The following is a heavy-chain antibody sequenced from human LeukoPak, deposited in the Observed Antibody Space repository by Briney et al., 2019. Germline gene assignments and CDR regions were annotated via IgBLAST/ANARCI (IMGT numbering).Heavy chain of an antibody. D-gene: IGHD1-26*01. Sequence: GGSLRLSCAASGFTFSSYGMHWVRQAPGKGLEWVAVISYDGSNKYYADSVKGRFTISRDNSKNTLYLQMNSLRAEDTAVYYCAKDRSYSGSYPDYWGQGTLVTVSS. CDR3: AKDRSYSGSYPDY. CDR1: GFTFSSYG. J-gene: IGHJ4*02. CDR2: ISYDGSNK. V-gene: IGHV3-30*18.